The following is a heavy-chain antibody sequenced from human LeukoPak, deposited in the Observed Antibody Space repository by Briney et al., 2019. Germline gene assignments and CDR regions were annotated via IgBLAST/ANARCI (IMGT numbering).Heavy chain of an antibody. V-gene: IGHV4-31*03. Sequence: SETLSLTCTISGGSISSGAFYWTWIRQHPGKGLEWIGYIYSSWTTYYNPSLKSRVSISRDTSKNQFSLNLNSVTAADTAVYYCARDGRFGDPYADYWGQGTLVTVSS. D-gene: IGHD3-10*01. J-gene: IGHJ4*02. CDR2: IYSSWTT. CDR1: GGSISSGAFY. CDR3: ARDGRFGDPYADY.